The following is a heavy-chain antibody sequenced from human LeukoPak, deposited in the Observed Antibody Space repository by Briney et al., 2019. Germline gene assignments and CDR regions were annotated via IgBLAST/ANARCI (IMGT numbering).Heavy chain of an antibody. CDR2: IIPIFGTA. V-gene: IGHV1-69*05. J-gene: IGHJ1*01. CDR3: AIVGSTSCYTRWGFQH. CDR1: GGTFSSYA. Sequence: GSSVKVSCKASGGTFSSYAISWVRQAPGQGLEWMGGIIPIFGTANYAQKFQGGVTITTDESTSTAYMELSSLRSEDTAVYYCAIVGSTSCYTRWGFQHWGQGTLVTVSS. D-gene: IGHD2-2*02.